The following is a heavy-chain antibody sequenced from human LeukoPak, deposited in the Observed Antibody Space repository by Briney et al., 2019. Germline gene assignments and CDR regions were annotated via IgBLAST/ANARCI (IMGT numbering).Heavy chain of an antibody. CDR2: INPSGGST. J-gene: IGHJ4*02. CDR3: TRVVLVGTTYSYFDY. D-gene: IGHD1-26*01. V-gene: IGHV1-46*03. Sequence: ASVKVSCKASGYTFTSYYMHWVRQAPGQGLEWMGIINPSGGSTSYAQKFQGRVTMTRDTSTSTVYMELSSLRSEDTAVYYCTRVVLVGTTYSYFDYWGQGTLVTVSS. CDR1: GYTFTSYY.